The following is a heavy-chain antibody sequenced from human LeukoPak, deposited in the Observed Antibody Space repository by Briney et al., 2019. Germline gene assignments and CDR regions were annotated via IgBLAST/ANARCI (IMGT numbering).Heavy chain of an antibody. J-gene: IGHJ4*02. V-gene: IGHV4-34*01. CDR1: GGSFSGYY. CDR2: INHSGST. D-gene: IGHD4-23*01. Sequence: SETLSLTCAVYGGSFSGYYWSWIRQPPGKGLEWIGEINHSGSTNYNPSPKSRVTISVDTSKNQFSLKLSSVTAADTAVYYCARQTPDRFFDYWGQGTLVTVSS. CDR3: ARQTPDRFFDY.